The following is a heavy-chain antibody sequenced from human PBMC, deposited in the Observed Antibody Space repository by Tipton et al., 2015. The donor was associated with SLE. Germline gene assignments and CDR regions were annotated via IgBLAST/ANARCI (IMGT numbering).Heavy chain of an antibody. CDR2: INHSGIT. J-gene: IGHJ4*02. CDR1: GGSFSGYY. CDR3: ATQSSSGTCDY. Sequence: TLSLTCAVYGGSFSGYYWSWNRQPPGKGLEWIGEINHSGITNYNPSLKSRVTISVDTSKNQFSLKLSSVTAADTAVYYCATQSSSGTCDYWGQGTLGTVSS. V-gene: IGHV4-34*01. D-gene: IGHD6-13*01.